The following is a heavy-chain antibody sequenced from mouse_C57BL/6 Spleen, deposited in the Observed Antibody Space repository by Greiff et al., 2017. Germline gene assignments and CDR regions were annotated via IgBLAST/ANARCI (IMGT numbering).Heavy chain of an antibody. CDR2: IYPRSGNT. Sequence: VQLLESGAELARPGASVKLSCKASGYTFTSYGISWVKQRTGQGLEWIGEIYPRSGNTYYNEKFKGKATLTADKSSSTAYMELRSLTSEDSAVYFSARAGGNFYYALDYGGQGTSVTVAS. V-gene: IGHV1-81*01. J-gene: IGHJ4*01. CDR3: ARAGGNFYYALDY. CDR1: GYTFTSYG. D-gene: IGHD2-1*01.